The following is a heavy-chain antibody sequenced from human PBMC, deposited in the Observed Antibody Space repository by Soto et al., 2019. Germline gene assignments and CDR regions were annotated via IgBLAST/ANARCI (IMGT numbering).Heavy chain of an antibody. V-gene: IGHV3-23*01. CDR3: ARRARTATTNWGAFDI. CDR1: GFTFSNYV. CDR2: ISYSADKT. J-gene: IGHJ3*02. D-gene: IGHD1-7*01. Sequence: PVGSLRLSCAASGFTFSNYVMNWVRQAPGKGLEWVSTISYSADKTFYADSVKGRFTISRDNSRDTLLLQMNSLRADDAAVYYCARRARTATTNWGAFDIWGQGTMVTVSS.